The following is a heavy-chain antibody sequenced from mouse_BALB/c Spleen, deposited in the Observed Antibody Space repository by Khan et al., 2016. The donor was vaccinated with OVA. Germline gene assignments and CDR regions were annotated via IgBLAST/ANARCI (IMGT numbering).Heavy chain of an antibody. CDR3: TRHPPYDYGAMDY. V-gene: IGHV5-9-3*01. D-gene: IGHD2-4*01. CDR2: ISSGGSST. Sequence: EVELVESGGVLVKPGGSLKLSCAASGFTFSNYVMSWVRQTPEKRLEWVATISSGGSSTYYPDSVKGRITISRANAKTTLYLQVSSLRSEDTAIYYCTRHPPYDYGAMDYWGQGTSVTVSS. CDR1: GFTFSNYV. J-gene: IGHJ4*01.